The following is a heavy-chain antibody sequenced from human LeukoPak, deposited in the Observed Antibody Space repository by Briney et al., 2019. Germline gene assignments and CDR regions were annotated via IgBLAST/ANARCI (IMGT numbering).Heavy chain of an antibody. V-gene: IGHV4-4*07. CDR2: IYTSGTT. J-gene: IGHJ6*03. CDR1: GGSISSYY. D-gene: IGHD2-2*01. Sequence: SETLSLTCTVSGGSISSYYWSWIRQPAGKGLEWIGRIYTSGTTYYNPSLKSRVTMSVDTSKSQFSLKLSSVTAADTAVYYCARETYQLLSGYYYYYMDVWGKGTTVTVSS. CDR3: ARETYQLLSGYYYYYMDV.